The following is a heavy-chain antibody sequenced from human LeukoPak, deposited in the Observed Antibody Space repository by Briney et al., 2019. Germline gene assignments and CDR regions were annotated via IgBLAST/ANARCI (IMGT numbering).Heavy chain of an antibody. CDR3: ARDTTYYYDSSGYYYFDY. D-gene: IGHD3-22*01. Sequence: GGSLRLSCAASGFTFGNYWMSWVRQAPGKGLEWVSSISSSSSYIYYADSVKGRFTISRDNAKNSLYLQMNSLRAEDTAVYYCARDTTYYYDSSGYYYFDYWGQGTLVTVSS. CDR1: GFTFGNYW. CDR2: ISSSSSYI. J-gene: IGHJ4*02. V-gene: IGHV3-21*01.